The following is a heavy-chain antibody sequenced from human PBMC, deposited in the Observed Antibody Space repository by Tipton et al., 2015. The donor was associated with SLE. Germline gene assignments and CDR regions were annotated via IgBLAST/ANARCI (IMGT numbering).Heavy chain of an antibody. Sequence: SLRLSCAASGFSFSSYAMNWVRQAPGKGLEWVANIKEDGSEKYYEDSVKGRFTISRDNAKNSLYLQMNSLRAEDTAVYYCARDRRRYFDWSDAFDIWGQGTMVTVSS. V-gene: IGHV3-7*03. CDR2: IKEDGSEK. CDR1: GFSFSSYA. J-gene: IGHJ3*02. CDR3: ARDRRRYFDWSDAFDI. D-gene: IGHD3-9*01.